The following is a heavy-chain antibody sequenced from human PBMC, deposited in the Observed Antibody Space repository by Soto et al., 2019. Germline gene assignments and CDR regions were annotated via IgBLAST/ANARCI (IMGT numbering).Heavy chain of an antibody. D-gene: IGHD6-13*01. CDR1: GCSVNNDKYY. Sequence: QVQLRESGPGLVRPSETLSLTCSVSGCSVNNDKYYWIWIRQPPGKGLEWIGYIYYSGSTNSHPSRKSQVTLSIDTSKNQFSLRLRSVSPEDTGVYYCAQEGFGAAADFFDACGQGILVTVSS. CDR2: IYYSGST. J-gene: IGHJ4*02. CDR3: AQEGFGAAADFFDA. V-gene: IGHV4-61*01.